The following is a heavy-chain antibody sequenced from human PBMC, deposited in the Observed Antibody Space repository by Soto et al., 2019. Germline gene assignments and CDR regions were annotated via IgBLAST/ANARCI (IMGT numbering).Heavy chain of an antibody. CDR2: IDPGDTYA. Sequence: PVESLKISCTGFGYTFTTFWISCFLQMRVKGLEWMGRIDPGDTYATYSPAFQGHVTISADKATSTAYLQMNSLRAEDTAIYYCAKKANSGPGSQYFDNWGQGTLVTVSS. D-gene: IGHD3-10*01. J-gene: IGHJ4*02. V-gene: IGHV5-10-1*01. CDR1: GYTFTTFW. CDR3: AKKANSGPGSQYFDN.